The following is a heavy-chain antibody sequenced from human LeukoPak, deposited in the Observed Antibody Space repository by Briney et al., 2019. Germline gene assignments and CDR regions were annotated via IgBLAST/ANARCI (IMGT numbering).Heavy chain of an antibody. CDR3: ARGPGDYYYYYGMDV. J-gene: IGHJ6*02. D-gene: IGHD7-27*01. CDR1: GYTFTSYD. CDR2: MNPNSGNT. V-gene: IGHV1-8*01. Sequence: ASVKVSCKASGYTFTSYDINWVRQATGQGLEWMGWMNPNSGNTGYAQKFQGRVTMTRNTSISTAYTELSSLRSEDTAVYYCARGPGDYYYYYGMDVWGQGTTVTVSS.